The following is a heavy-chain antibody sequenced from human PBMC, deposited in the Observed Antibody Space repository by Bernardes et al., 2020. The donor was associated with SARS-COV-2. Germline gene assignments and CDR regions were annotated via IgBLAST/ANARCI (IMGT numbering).Heavy chain of an antibody. Sequence: GATLKNSSKGSGYSFTRYWIGWVRPIPGKGLEWLGIIYPGDSDTRYSPSFQGQVTISADKSISTAYLQWSSLKASDTAMYYCAATFLLSDGMDVWGQGTTVTVSS. D-gene: IGHD2-15*01. CDR3: AATFLLSDGMDV. CDR2: IYPGDSDT. V-gene: IGHV5-51*01. J-gene: IGHJ6*02. CDR1: GYSFTRYW.